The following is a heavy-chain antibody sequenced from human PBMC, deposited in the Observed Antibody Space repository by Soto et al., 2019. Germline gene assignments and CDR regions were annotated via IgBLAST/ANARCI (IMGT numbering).Heavy chain of an antibody. J-gene: IGHJ3*02. CDR2: ISSSGSTI. CDR1: GFTFSDYY. CDR3: ARPESGDAFDI. V-gene: IGHV3-11*01. D-gene: IGHD3-10*01. Sequence: GGSLRLCYAASGFTFSDYYMSWIRQAPGKGLEWVSYISSSGSTIYYADSVKGRFTISRDNAKNSLYLQMNSLRAEDTAVYYCARPESGDAFDIWGQGTMVTVSS.